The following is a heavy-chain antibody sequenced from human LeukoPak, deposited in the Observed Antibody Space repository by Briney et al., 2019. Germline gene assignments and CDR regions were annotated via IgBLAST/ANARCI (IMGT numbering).Heavy chain of an antibody. CDR1: GFTFSSYG. CDR2: IRQDGSER. J-gene: IGHJ3*02. CDR3: ARDWSFDSDDYYLYGFDI. V-gene: IGHV3-7*01. D-gene: IGHD3-22*01. Sequence: GGSLRLSWAASGFTFSSYGMHWVRQAPGPGREWVANIRQDGSERYYADSLKGRFTISRDNAKNSLYLQMNSLRAEDTAMYYCARDWSFDSDDYYLYGFDIWGQGTRVTVSS.